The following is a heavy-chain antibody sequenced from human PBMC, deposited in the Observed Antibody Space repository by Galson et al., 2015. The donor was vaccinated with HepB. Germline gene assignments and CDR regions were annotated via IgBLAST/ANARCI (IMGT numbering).Heavy chain of an antibody. CDR1: GFTVSGSY. J-gene: IGHJ4*02. CDR3: ARGKTGQD. Sequence: SLRLSCAASGFTVSGSYMSWVRQAPGQGLEWVSVVYSGGGTDYADSVKGRFNISRDNSKNTLCLQMNNLRADDTALYFCARGKTGQDWGQGTLVTVSS. CDR2: VYSGGGT. V-gene: IGHV3-66*01. D-gene: IGHD3-9*01.